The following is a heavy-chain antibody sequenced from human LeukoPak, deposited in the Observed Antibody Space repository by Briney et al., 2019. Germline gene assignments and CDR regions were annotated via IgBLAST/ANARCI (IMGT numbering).Heavy chain of an antibody. CDR2: INPNSGGT. Sequence: EASVKVSCKASGYTFTGYYMHWVRQAPGQGFEWMGRINPNSGGTNYAQKFQGRATMTRDTSISTAYMELSRLRSDDTAVYYCARLSIAVAGTDYWGQGTLVTVSS. J-gene: IGHJ4*02. CDR1: GYTFTGYY. D-gene: IGHD6-19*01. V-gene: IGHV1-2*06. CDR3: ARLSIAVAGTDY.